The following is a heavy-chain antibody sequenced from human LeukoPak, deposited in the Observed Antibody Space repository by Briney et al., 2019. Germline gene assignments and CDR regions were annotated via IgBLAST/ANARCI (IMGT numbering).Heavy chain of an antibody. CDR1: GGSISSGSYY. CDR2: IYTSGST. D-gene: IGHD3-16*01. Sequence: PSQTLSLTCTVSGGSISSGSYYWSWIRQPAGKGLEWIGRIYTSGSTNYNPSLKSRVTISVDTSKNQFTLKLSSVTAADTAVYYCARGWGARFDYWGQGTLVTVPS. CDR3: ARGWGARFDY. V-gene: IGHV4-61*02. J-gene: IGHJ4*02.